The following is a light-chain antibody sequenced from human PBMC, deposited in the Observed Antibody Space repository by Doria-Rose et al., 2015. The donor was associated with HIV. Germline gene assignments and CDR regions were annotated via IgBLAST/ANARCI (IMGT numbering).Light chain of an antibody. CDR2: NGS. V-gene: IGKV3-20*01. Sequence: TQSPGTLSLSPGERATLSCRASQSFSSTYLAWYQQRPGQAPSLLIYNGSTRATGIPDRFSASGSGTDFTLTINRLEPEDFALYYCHQYGTSWTFGQGTKVEI. J-gene: IGKJ1*01. CDR3: HQYGTSWT. CDR1: QSFSSTY.